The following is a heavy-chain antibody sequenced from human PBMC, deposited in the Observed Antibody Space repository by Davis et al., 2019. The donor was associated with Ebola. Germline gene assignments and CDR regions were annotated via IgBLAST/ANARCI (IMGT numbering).Heavy chain of an antibody. CDR1: GFTFSSYW. CDR2: ISYDGSNK. D-gene: IGHD5-24*01. CDR3: ARRSRDGYNRHFDY. J-gene: IGHJ4*02. V-gene: IGHV3-30-3*01. Sequence: GESLKISCAASGFTFSSYWMSWVRQAPGKGLEWVAVISYDGSNKYYADSVKGRFTISRDNSKNTLYLQMNSLRAEDTAMYYCARRSRDGYNRHFDYWGQGTLVTVSS.